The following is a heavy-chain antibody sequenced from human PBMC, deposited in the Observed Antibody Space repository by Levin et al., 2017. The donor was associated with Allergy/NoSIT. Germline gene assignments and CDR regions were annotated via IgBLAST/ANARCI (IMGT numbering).Heavy chain of an antibody. CDR1: GFTFSSYW. D-gene: IGHD3-3*01. CDR3: ARGPIAYDFWSGSHRGAFDS. CDR2: INSDGSST. V-gene: IGHV3-74*01. Sequence: QSGGSLRLSCAASGFTFSSYWMHWVRQAPGKGLVWVSRINSDGSSTSYADSVKGRFTISRDNAKNTLYLQMNSLRAEDTAVYYCARGPIAYDFWSGSHRGAFDSWGQGTMVTVSS. J-gene: IGHJ3*02.